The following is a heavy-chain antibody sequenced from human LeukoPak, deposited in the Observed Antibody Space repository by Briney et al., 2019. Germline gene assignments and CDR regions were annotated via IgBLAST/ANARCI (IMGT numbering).Heavy chain of an antibody. CDR1: GYTFTGYY. Sequence: ASVKVSCKASGYTFTGYYMHWVRQAPGQGLEWMGRINPNSGGTNYAQKFQGRVTMTRDTSISTVYMELSRLRSDDTAVYYCARVFKGSGWYGEIDYWGQGTLVTVSS. CDR3: ARVFKGSGWYGEIDY. V-gene: IGHV1-2*06. CDR2: INPNSGGT. J-gene: IGHJ4*02. D-gene: IGHD6-19*01.